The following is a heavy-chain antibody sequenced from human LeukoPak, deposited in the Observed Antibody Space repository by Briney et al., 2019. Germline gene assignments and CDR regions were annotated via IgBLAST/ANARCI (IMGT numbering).Heavy chain of an antibody. D-gene: IGHD6-13*01. CDR3: AREIFPIAAAAPLV. CDR2: IYTSGST. V-gene: IGHV4-4*07. J-gene: IGHJ4*02. CDR1: GGSISSYY. Sequence: SETLSLTCTVSGGSISSYYWSWIRQPAGKGLEWIGRIYTSGSTNYNPSLKSRVTMSVDTSKNQFSLKLSSVTAADTAVYYCAREIFPIAAAAPLVWGQGTLVTVSS.